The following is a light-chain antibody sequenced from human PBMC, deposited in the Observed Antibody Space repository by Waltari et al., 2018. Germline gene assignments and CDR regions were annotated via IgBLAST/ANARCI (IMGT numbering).Light chain of an antibody. V-gene: IGLV2-14*03. CDR1: SSDVGGYNY. J-gene: IGLJ2*01. CDR3: ASYTTSRTVL. Sequence: QSALTQPASVSGSPGQSITISCTGTSSDVGGYNYVSWYQQHPGKAPKLMIFDVSKRPSGISNRFSGSNSGNTASLTISGLQAADEADYYCASYTTSRTVLFGGGTKVTVL. CDR2: DVS.